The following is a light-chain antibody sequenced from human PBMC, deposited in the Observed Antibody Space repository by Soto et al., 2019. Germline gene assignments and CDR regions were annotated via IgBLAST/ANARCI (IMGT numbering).Light chain of an antibody. CDR2: ETS. Sequence: QSALTQPVSVSGSPGQSVTISCTGTSSDFGSYKFVSWYQHHPGKVPKVIIYETSKRPSGVSDRFSGSKSGNTASLTISGLQAEDEADYYCFSFTSTNTHVFGSGTKLTVL. V-gene: IGLV2-23*01. CDR3: FSFTSTNTHV. J-gene: IGLJ1*01. CDR1: SSDFGSYKF.